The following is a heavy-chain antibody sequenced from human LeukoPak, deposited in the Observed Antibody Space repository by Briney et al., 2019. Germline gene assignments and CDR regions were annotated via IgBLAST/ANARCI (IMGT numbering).Heavy chain of an antibody. D-gene: IGHD1-14*01. CDR2: INPNSGDT. J-gene: IGHJ4*02. CDR3: ARVLARYGNLDY. V-gene: IGHV1-2*02. CDR1: GYTFTDYY. Sequence: GASVKVSCKASGYTFTDYYIHWVRHAPGQGLGRMGWINPNSGDTNYRQKVQGRVTMTRDTSISTAYLELNRLTSDDTAVYYCARVLARYGNLDYWGQGILVTVSS.